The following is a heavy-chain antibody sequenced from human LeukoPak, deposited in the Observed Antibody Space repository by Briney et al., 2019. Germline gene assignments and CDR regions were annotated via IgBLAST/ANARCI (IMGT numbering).Heavy chain of an antibody. V-gene: IGHV3-15*01. J-gene: IGHJ5*02. CDR2: IRSKTDGGAS. CDR3: TTDVNRFMVTASS. CDR1: GFTFSSYG. D-gene: IGHD2-21*02. Sequence: SGGSLRLSCAASGFTFSSYGMHWVRQAPGKGLEWVGRIRSKTDGGASEYAAPVKGRFSISRDDSNNTLYLEMISLKAEDTAIYYCTTDVNRFMVTASSWGQGTLVTVSS.